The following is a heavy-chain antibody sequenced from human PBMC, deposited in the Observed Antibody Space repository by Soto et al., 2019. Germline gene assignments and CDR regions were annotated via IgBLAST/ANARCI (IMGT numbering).Heavy chain of an antibody. Sequence: EVQLVESGGGLVQPGGSLRLSCAASGFTFSSYDMHWVRQATGKGLEWVSAIGTAGDTYYPGSVKGRFTISRENAKNSLYLQMNSLRAGDTAVYYCAREGFGGAFDIWGQGTMVTVSS. CDR2: IGTAGDT. CDR1: GFTFSSYD. J-gene: IGHJ3*02. V-gene: IGHV3-13*01. CDR3: AREGFGGAFDI. D-gene: IGHD3-10*01.